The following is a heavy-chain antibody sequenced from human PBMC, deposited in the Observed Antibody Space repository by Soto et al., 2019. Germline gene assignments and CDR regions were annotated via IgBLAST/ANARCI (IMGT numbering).Heavy chain of an antibody. CDR2: IWYDGSNK. CDR1: GFTFSSYG. Sequence: GGSLRLSCAASGFTFSSYGMHWVRQAPGKGLEWVAVIWYDGSNKYYADSVKGRFTISRDNSKNTLYLQMNSLRAEDTAVYYCARDRIVGATVGFDYWGQGTLVTVSS. CDR3: ARDRIVGATVGFDY. D-gene: IGHD1-26*01. V-gene: IGHV3-33*01. J-gene: IGHJ4*02.